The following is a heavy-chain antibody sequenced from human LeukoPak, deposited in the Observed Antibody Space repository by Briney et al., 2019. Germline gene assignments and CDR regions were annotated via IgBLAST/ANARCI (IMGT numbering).Heavy chain of an antibody. D-gene: IGHD5-12*01. CDR1: GGSISSGDYY. J-gene: IGHJ4*02. CDR3: ARGRYDTPSFDY. Sequence: TLSLTCTVSGGSISSGDYYWSWIRQPPGKGLEWIGYIYYSGSTYYNPSLKSRVTISVDTSKNQFSLKLSSVTAADTAAYYCARGRYDTPSFDYWGQGTLVTVSS. V-gene: IGHV4-30-4*08. CDR2: IYYSGST.